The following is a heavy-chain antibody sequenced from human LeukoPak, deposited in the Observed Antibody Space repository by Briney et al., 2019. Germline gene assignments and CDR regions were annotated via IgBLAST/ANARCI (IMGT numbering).Heavy chain of an antibody. J-gene: IGHJ4*02. CDR3: AKVWTAYSDDYFDY. CDR2: ISGSRGST. D-gene: IGHD3/OR15-3a*01. CDR1: GFTFSSYG. V-gene: IGHV3-23*01. Sequence: GGSLRLSCAASGFTFSSYGMSWVRQAPGKGLECVSSISGSRGSTNHADSVKGRFTISRDNSKNTLYLQMNSLRAEDTAVYYCAKVWTAYSDDYFDYWGQGTLVTVSS.